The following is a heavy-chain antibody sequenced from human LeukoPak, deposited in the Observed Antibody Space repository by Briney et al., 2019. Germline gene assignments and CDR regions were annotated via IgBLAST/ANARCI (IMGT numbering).Heavy chain of an antibody. J-gene: IGHJ3*02. CDR2: ISYDGSYK. D-gene: IGHD1-14*01. V-gene: IGHV3-30*18. CDR1: GFTFSSYG. Sequence: GGSLRLSCAASGFTFSSYGAHWVRQAPGKGLEWVAVISYDGSYKYYADSVKGRFTISRDNSKNTVYVQMNSLRAEDTAVYYCTKSYRNFRQGDAFDIWGPGTMVTVSS. CDR3: TKSYRNFRQGDAFDI.